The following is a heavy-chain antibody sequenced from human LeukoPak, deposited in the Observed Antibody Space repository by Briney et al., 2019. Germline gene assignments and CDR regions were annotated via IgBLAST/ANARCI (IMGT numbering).Heavy chain of an antibody. D-gene: IGHD3-3*01. V-gene: IGHV5-51*01. J-gene: IGHJ3*02. CDR3: ARHRGLRFLEWLPDAFDI. Sequence: GESLKISCKGSGYSFTSYWIGWVRQMPGKGLEWMGIIYPGDSDTRYSPSFQGQVTISADKSISTAYLQWSSLKASDTAMYYCARHRGLRFLEWLPDAFDIWGQGTMVTVSS. CDR1: GYSFTSYW. CDR2: IYPGDSDT.